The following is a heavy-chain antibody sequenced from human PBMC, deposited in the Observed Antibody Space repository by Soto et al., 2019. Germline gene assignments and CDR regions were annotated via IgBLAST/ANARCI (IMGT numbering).Heavy chain of an antibody. CDR1: GFTFTNYG. V-gene: IGHV3-30*18. CDR3: AKDGAPRYCSRSSCHPAGAY. Sequence: GGSLRLSCAGSGFTFTNYGLHWVRQAPGKGLEWVAAISYDGSNEYYADSVKGRFTISRDYSKKMLYLQMDSLRPEDTAVYYCAKDGAPRYCSRSSCHPAGAYWGQGTLVTVSS. J-gene: IGHJ4*02. D-gene: IGHD2-2*01. CDR2: ISYDGSNE.